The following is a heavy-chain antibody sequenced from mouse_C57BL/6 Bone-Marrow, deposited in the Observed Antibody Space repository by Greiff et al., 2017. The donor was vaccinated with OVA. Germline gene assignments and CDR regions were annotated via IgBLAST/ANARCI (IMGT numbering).Heavy chain of an antibody. D-gene: IGHD2-4*01. CDR1: GYTFTSYW. CDR3: ARGDYDGPCWFAY. CDR2: IHPNSGST. J-gene: IGHJ3*01. V-gene: IGHV1-64*01. Sequence: VQLQQSGAELVKPGASVKLSCKASGYTFTSYWMHWVKQRPGQGLEWIGMIHPNSGSTNYNEKFKSKATLTVDKSSSTAYMQLSSLTSEDSAVYYCARGDYDGPCWFAYWGQGTLVTVSA.